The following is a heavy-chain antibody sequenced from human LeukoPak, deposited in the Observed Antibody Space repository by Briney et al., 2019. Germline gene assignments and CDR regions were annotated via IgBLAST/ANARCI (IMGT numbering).Heavy chain of an antibody. CDR1: GGSISSSSYY. CDR2: IYYSGST. Sequence: PSETLSLTCTVSGGSISSSSYYWGWIRQPPGKGLEWIGSIYYSGSTYYNPSLKSRVTISVDTSKNQFYLKLSSVTAADTAVYYCASPRWDYYYYGMDVWGQGTTVTVSS. J-gene: IGHJ6*02. CDR3: ASPRWDYYYYGMDV. D-gene: IGHD3-16*01. V-gene: IGHV4-39*01.